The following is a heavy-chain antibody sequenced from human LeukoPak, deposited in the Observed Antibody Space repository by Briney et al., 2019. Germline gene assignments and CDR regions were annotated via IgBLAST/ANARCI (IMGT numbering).Heavy chain of an antibody. D-gene: IGHD1-1*01. Sequence: PGGSLRLSCAASGFTFSGSAIHWVRQASGKGLEWVGRIRSKVNSYATAYAASVKGRFTISRDDSKNTAYLQMDSLETEDTAVYYCVRLATTGGLGQEGSWGQGTLVTVSS. J-gene: IGHJ5*02. CDR3: VRLATTGGLGQEGS. CDR2: IRSKVNSYAT. CDR1: GFTFSGSA. V-gene: IGHV3-73*01.